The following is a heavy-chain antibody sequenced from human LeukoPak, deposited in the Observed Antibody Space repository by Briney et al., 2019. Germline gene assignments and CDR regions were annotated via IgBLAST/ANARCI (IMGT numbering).Heavy chain of an antibody. V-gene: IGHV3-48*03. D-gene: IGHD3-22*01. CDR2: ISSSGSTI. CDR3: ARAGYYDSSDGVDY. CDR1: GFTFSSYE. Sequence: GGSLRLSCAASGFTFSSYEMNWVRQAPGKGLEWVSYISSSGSTIYYADSVKGRFTTSRDNAKNSLYLQMNSLRAEDTAVYYCARAGYYDSSDGVDYWGQGTLVTVSS. J-gene: IGHJ4*02.